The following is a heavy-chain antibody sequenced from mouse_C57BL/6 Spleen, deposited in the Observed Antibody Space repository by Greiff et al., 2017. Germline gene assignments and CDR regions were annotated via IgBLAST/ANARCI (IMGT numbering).Heavy chain of an antibody. CDR3: ARDDYGSSSWFAY. CDR2: IDPEDGET. Sequence: EVKLQESGAELVKPGASVTLSCTASGFNINDYYMHWVKQRPEQGLEWIGRIDPEDGETKYAPKFQGKATITADPSSNAASLPLSMLASEDTAVYCGARDDYGSSSWFAYWGQGTLVTVSA. D-gene: IGHD1-1*01. J-gene: IGHJ3*01. CDR1: GFNINDYY. V-gene: IGHV14-2*01.